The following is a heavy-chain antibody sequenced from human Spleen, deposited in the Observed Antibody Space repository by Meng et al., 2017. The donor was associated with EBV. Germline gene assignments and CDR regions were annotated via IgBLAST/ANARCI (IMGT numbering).Heavy chain of an antibody. CDR2: IDPNSGDT. V-gene: IGHV1-2*06. J-gene: IGHJ4*02. CDR1: GYTFSGSY. Sequence: QVQLVQAGAEVKKPGASGKVSCKASGYTFSGSYIPWVRQAPGQGLQWMGRIDPNSGDTNYAHNFQGRVTMTRDTPISTAYMEVSRLRSDDTALFFCARGVTTPDYWGQGTLVTVSS. D-gene: IGHD4-17*01. CDR3: ARGVTTPDY.